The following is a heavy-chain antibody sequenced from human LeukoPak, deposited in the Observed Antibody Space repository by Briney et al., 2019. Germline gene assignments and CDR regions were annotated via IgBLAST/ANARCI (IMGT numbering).Heavy chain of an antibody. CDR3: ACSGGSRYNWFDP. J-gene: IGHJ5*02. CDR1: GYGFTSYW. CDR2: IYPGDSDT. V-gene: IGHV5-51*01. Sequence: GESLKISCKGSGYGFTSYWIGWVRQMPGKGLEWMGIIYPGDSDTRYSPSFRGQVTISADKSISTAYLQWSSLKASDTAMYYCACSGGSRYNWFDPWGQGTLVTVSS. D-gene: IGHD2-15*01.